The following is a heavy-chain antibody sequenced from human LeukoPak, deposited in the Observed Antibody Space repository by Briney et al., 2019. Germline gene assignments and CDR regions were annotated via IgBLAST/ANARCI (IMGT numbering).Heavy chain of an antibody. D-gene: IGHD5-12*01. J-gene: IGHJ4*02. Sequence: GASVKVSCKASGYTFTSYGISWVRQAPGQGLEWMGWISAYNGNTNYAQKLQGRVTMTTDTSTSTAYMELRSLRSDDTAVYYCARDPGPYSGYDWGVDYWGQGTLVTVSS. CDR3: ARDPGPYSGYDWGVDY. CDR2: ISAYNGNT. V-gene: IGHV1-18*01. CDR1: GYTFTSYG.